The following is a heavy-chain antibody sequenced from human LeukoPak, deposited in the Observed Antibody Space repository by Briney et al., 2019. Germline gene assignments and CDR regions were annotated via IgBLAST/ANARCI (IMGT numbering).Heavy chain of an antibody. J-gene: IGHJ4*02. Sequence: LSGGSLRLSCAASGFTFSSYEMNWVRQAPGKGLEWVSAISGSGGSTYYADSVKGRFTISRDNSKNTLYLQMNSLRAEDTAVYYCAKELGGYSSGTIGYWGQGTLVTVSS. CDR2: ISGSGGST. CDR1: GFTFSSYE. V-gene: IGHV3-23*01. CDR3: AKELGGYSSGTIGY. D-gene: IGHD6-19*01.